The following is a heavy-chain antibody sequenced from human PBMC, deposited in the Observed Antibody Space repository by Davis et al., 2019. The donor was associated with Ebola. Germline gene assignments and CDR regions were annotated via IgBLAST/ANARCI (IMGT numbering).Heavy chain of an antibody. CDR2: ISGSGSNI. Sequence: PGGSLRLSCAASGFIFSDYYMSWIRQAPGKGLEWISYISGSGSNIHYADSVKGRFTVSRDTANNSLYLQMKRLRAEDTAVYYCARDRRGWEQPFGMDVWGQGTTVTVSS. V-gene: IGHV3-11*01. CDR1: GFIFSDYY. CDR3: ARDRRGWEQPFGMDV. J-gene: IGHJ6*02. D-gene: IGHD1/OR15-1a*01.